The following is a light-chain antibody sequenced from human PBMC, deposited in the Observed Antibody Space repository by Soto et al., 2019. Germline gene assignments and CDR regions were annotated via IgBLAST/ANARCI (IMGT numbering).Light chain of an antibody. CDR2: GNN. J-gene: IGLJ3*02. Sequence: QSVLTQPPSASGTPGHRVTISCSGGTSKIGINTINWYQHLPGMAPKLLIYGNNQRPSGVPDRFSGSKSGTSDSLAISRLQPEDEADFYCRAWHDTLNVGVFGGGTKRTVL. CDR1: TSKIGINT. V-gene: IGLV1-44*01. CDR3: RAWHDTLNVGV.